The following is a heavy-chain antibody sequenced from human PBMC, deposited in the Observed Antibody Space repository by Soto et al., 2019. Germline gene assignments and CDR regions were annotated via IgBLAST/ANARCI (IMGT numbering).Heavy chain of an antibody. V-gene: IGHV3-23*01. J-gene: IGHJ4*02. CDR1: GFTFSSYA. CDR3: AKYVPGHYVSLGMFDY. D-gene: IGHD3-16*01. Sequence: GWSLRLSCAASGFTFSSYAMSWVRQAPGKGLEWVSAISGSGGSTYYADSVKGRFTISRDNSKNTLYLQMNSLRAEDTAVYYCAKYVPGHYVSLGMFDYWGQGPLVTVS. CDR2: ISGSGGST.